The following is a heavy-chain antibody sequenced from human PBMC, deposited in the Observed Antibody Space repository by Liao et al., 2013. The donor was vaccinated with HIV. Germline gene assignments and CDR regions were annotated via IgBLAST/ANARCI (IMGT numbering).Heavy chain of an antibody. CDR3: ARGMTRRSGWFDP. Sequence: QVQLQQWGAGLLKPSETLSLTCAVYGGSFSGYYWSWIRQPPGKGLEWIGEINHSGSTNYNPSLKSRVTISVDTSKNQFSLKLSSVTAADTAVYYCARGMTRRSGWFDPVGQGTLVTVSS. CDR1: GGSFSGYY. D-gene: IGHD2-15*01. J-gene: IGHJ5*02. V-gene: IGHV4-34*01. CDR2: INHSGST.